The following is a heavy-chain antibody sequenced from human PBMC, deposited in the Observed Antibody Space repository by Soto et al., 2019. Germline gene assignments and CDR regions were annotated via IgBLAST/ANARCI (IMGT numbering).Heavy chain of an antibody. Sequence: QITLKESGPTLVKPTQTLTLTCTFSGFSLSTSGVGVGWFRQPPGKALEWLALIYWDDDKRYSPSLKSRLTLTKFTSKNQVVLIMTSMDPVDTATYYRAHRITASGFDYWGQGILVTVSS. D-gene: IGHD6-13*01. CDR2: IYWDDDK. V-gene: IGHV2-5*02. CDR1: GFSLSTSGVG. CDR3: AHRITASGFDY. J-gene: IGHJ4*02.